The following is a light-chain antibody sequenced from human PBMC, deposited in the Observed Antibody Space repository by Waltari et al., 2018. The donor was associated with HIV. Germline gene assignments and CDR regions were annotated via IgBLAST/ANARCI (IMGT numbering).Light chain of an antibody. V-gene: IGLV2-14*01. J-gene: IGLJ3*02. Sequence: QSAPTQPASVSGSPGQSITISCTGTTSDGGGYNHVSWYQQHPGKAPKPMIYEVSNRPSGVSNRLSGSKSGNTSSLTISGLQAEDEADYYCSSYTSSSTVVFGGGTKLTV. CDR2: EVS. CDR3: SSYTSSSTVV. CDR1: TSDGGGYNH.